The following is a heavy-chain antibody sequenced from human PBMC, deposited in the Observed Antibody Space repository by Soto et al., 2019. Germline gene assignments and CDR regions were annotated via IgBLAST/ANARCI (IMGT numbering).Heavy chain of an antibody. CDR3: ARLIAAAGAYYFDY. CDR2: ISAYNGNT. D-gene: IGHD6-13*01. V-gene: IGHV1-18*01. Sequence: QVQLVQSGAEVKKPGASVKVSCKASGYTFTSYGFSWVRQAPGHGLEWMGLISAYNGNTNYAQKLQGRVTMTTDTSKSTAYMELRSLRSDDTAVYYCARLIAAAGAYYFDYWGQGTLVTVSS. J-gene: IGHJ4*02. CDR1: GYTFTSYG.